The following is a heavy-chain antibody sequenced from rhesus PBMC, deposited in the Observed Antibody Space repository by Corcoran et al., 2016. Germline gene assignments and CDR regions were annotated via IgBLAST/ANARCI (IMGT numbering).Heavy chain of an antibody. CDR3: ARYLQRLASNAFDF. D-gene: IGHD6-31*01. Sequence: QVKLQQWGEGLVKPSETLSLTCTVSGGSFSNYCWSWIRQSPGKGLMCIAEIKCNGYNADFHPPLQSPVSISKDASKNQFSLSLNSVTAADTAVYYCARYLQRLASNAFDFWGQGVRVTVSS. CDR2: IKCNGYNA. J-gene: IGHJ3*01. CDR1: GGSFSNYC. V-gene: IGHV4-80*01.